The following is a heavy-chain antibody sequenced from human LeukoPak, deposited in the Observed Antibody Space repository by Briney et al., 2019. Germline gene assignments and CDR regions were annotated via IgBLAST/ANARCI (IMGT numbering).Heavy chain of an antibody. CDR2: IEKDGSDI. J-gene: IGHJ4*02. Sequence: GGSLRLSCATSGFPFSAHWMSWVRQAPGKGLEWVANIEKDGSDIHYADSVRGRFTISRDNTQTSQWLQMNSLRVEDTAVYYCARGSYDSSGYHVYYFDYWGQGTLVTVSS. CDR1: GFPFSAHW. D-gene: IGHD3-22*01. V-gene: IGHV3-7*01. CDR3: ARGSYDSSGYHVYYFDY.